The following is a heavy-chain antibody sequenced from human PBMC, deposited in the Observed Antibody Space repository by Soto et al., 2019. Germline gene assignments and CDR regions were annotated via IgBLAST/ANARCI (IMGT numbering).Heavy chain of an antibody. D-gene: IGHD4-17*01. CDR1: GGSISSYY. V-gene: IGHV4-59*08. CDR2: IYYSGST. CDR3: ARVKTTVVTRAYFDY. J-gene: IGHJ4*02. Sequence: SETLSLTCTVSGGSISSYYWSWIRQPPGKGLEWIGYIYYSGSTNYNPSLKSRVAISVDTSKNQFSLKLSSVTAADTAVYYCARVKTTVVTRAYFDYWGQGTLVTVS.